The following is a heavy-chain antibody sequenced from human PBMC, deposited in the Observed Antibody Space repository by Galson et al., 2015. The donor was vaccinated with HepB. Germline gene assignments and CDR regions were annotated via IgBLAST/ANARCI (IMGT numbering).Heavy chain of an antibody. CDR2: IRSKTDGGTA. CDR1: GFTFNYAR. Sequence: SLRLSCAASGFTFNYARMSWVRQAPGKGPEWVGRIRSKTDGGTADYAAPVKGRFTISRDDSRNTLYLQMSSLKTEDTAVYYCTTKNAFEMWGQWTMVIISS. J-gene: IGHJ3*02. V-gene: IGHV3-15*01. CDR3: TTKNAFEM.